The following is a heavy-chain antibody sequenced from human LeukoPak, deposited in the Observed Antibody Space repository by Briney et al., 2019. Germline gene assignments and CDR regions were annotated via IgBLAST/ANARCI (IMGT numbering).Heavy chain of an antibody. CDR3: ARVAGESQDDY. J-gene: IGHJ4*02. V-gene: IGHV1-69*04. D-gene: IGHD4-17*01. CDR1: VCTFSIYA. Sequence: SVTVSCKASVCTFSIYAISWVRQAPGQGLEWMGRIIPILGIANYAQKFQARVTITADKSTSTAYMELSSLRSEDTAVYYCARVAGESQDDYWGQGTLVTVSS. CDR2: IIPILGIA.